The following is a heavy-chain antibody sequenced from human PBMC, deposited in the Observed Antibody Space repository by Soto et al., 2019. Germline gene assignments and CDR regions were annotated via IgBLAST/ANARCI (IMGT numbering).Heavy chain of an antibody. CDR3: ARDLSIGLLDY. CDR1: GYTFTSYG. V-gene: IGHV1-18*01. D-gene: IGHD2-21*01. J-gene: IGHJ4*02. CDR2: ISAYNGNT. Sequence: ASVKVSCKASGYTFTSYGISWVRQAPGQGLEWMGWISAYNGNTKYAQKLQVRLTMTTDTSTSTAYMELRSLRSDDTAVYYCARDLSIGLLDYWGQGTLVTVSS.